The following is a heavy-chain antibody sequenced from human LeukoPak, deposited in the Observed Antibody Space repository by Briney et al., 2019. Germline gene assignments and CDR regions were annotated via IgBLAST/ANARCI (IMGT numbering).Heavy chain of an antibody. CDR3: ARQTYYYGSSGHPYWYFDL. Sequence: SETLSLTCTVPGVSISSSSYYWGWIRQPPGKGLEWIGTIYYSGSTYYNPSLKSRLTMSVDTSKNQFSLKLSSVTVADTAIYYCARQTYYYGSSGHPYWYFDLWGRGTLVTVSS. CDR1: GVSISSSSYY. CDR2: IYYSGST. D-gene: IGHD3-22*01. J-gene: IGHJ2*01. V-gene: IGHV4-39*01.